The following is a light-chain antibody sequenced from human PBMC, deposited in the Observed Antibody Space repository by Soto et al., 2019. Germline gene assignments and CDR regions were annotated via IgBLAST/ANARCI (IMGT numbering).Light chain of an antibody. CDR3: QEYGSSRT. V-gene: IGKV3-20*01. CDR2: GAS. Sequence: EIVLTQSPGTLSLSPGERATLSCRASQSDSSSYLAWYQQKPGQAPRLLIYGASSRATGIPDRFSGSGSGTDFTLTISRVEPEDFAVYYCQEYGSSRTFGQGTKVEIK. J-gene: IGKJ1*01. CDR1: QSDSSSY.